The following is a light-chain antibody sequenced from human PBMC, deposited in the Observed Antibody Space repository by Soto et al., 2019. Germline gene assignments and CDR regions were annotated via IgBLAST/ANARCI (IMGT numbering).Light chain of an antibody. J-gene: IGKJ1*01. Sequence: IVLTQSPALLSMSPGGRATPSCRASQSVSSYFAWYQQKPGQAPRLLIYDASNRATGVPARFSGSGSGTDFTLTISSLEPEDFAVYYCQQRRYWPVTFGQGTKVDIK. V-gene: IGKV3-11*01. CDR3: QQRRYWPVT. CDR2: DAS. CDR1: QSVSSY.